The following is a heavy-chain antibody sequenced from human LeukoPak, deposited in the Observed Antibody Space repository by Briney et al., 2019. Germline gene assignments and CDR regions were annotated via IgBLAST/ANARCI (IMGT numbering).Heavy chain of an antibody. J-gene: IGHJ4*02. D-gene: IGHD2-2*01. CDR2: ISYDGGNK. Sequence: GGSLRLSCAASGFTFSSYAMHWVRQAPGKGLEWVAVISYDGGNKYYADSVKGRFTISRDNSKNTLYLQMNSLRAEDTAVYYCARDALGYCSSTSCLAINYWGQGTLVTVSS. V-gene: IGHV3-30-3*01. CDR3: ARDALGYCSSTSCLAINY. CDR1: GFTFSSYA.